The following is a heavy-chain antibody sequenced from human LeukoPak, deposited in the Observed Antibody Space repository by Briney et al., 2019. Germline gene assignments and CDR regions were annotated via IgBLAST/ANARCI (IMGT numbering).Heavy chain of an antibody. CDR2: IYPGDSDT. J-gene: IGHJ4*02. V-gene: IGHV5-51*01. CDR1: GYTLTNYW. CDR3: ARHPSGNSNSWSDY. Sequence: GESLKISCKGSGYTLTNYWIAWVRQMPGKGLEGMGIIYPGDSDTRYSPSFHGPVTLSVDKSISTAYLQWSSLKASDAAMYYCARHPSGNSNSWSDYWGQGTLVTVSS. D-gene: IGHD2/OR15-2a*01.